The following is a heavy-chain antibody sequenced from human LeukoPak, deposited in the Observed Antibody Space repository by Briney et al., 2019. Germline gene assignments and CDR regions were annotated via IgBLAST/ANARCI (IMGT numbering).Heavy chain of an antibody. CDR1: GFTFSYYA. CDR2: TSSDLNVK. Sequence: PGGSLRLSCAASGFTFSYYAIHWVRQAPGKGLEWVAVTSSDLNVKLYADSVKGRFTISRDNSRSTLYLQMNSLRPEDTAIYYCAREGYYGSGSPPSLYFDYWGQGTLVTVSS. D-gene: IGHD3-10*01. CDR3: AREGYYGSGSPPSLYFDY. J-gene: IGHJ4*02. V-gene: IGHV3-30-3*01.